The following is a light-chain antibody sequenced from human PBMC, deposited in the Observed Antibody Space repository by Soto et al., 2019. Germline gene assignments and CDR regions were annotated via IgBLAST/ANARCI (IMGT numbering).Light chain of an antibody. CDR3: QQRSNWPRT. Sequence: EIVLTQSPATLSLSPGERATLSCRASQSVSTYLAWYQQKHGQAPRLLIYDASNRATGIPARFSGSGSGTDFTLTFGSLEPEDFAVYYCQQRSNWPRTFGQGTKVDI. CDR1: QSVSTY. CDR2: DAS. V-gene: IGKV3-11*01. J-gene: IGKJ1*01.